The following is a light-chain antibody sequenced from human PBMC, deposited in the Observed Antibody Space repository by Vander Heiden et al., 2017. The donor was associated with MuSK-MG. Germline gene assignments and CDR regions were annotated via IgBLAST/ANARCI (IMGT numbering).Light chain of an antibody. Sequence: TVLTPSPGTLSLSPGERATLSCRASQSVSSSYLAWYQQKPGQAPRLLIYGASSRATGIPDRFSGSGSGTDFTLTISRLEPEDFAVYYCQQYGSSPPLTFGGGTKVEIK. V-gene: IGKV3-20*01. J-gene: IGKJ4*01. CDR1: QSVSSSY. CDR3: QQYGSSPPLT. CDR2: GAS.